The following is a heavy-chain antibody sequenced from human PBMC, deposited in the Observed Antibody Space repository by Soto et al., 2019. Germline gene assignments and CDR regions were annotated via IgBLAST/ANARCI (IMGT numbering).Heavy chain of an antibody. V-gene: IGHV1-18*04. Sequence: SVKVSCKASGYTFTSYGISWVRQAPGQGLEWMGWISAYNGNTNYAQKLQGRVTMTTDTSTSTAYMELRSLRSDDTAVYYCARAGYCSSTSCPIPWFDPWGQGTLVTVSS. CDR1: GYTFTSYG. CDR3: ARAGYCSSTSCPIPWFDP. J-gene: IGHJ5*02. CDR2: ISAYNGNT. D-gene: IGHD2-2*01.